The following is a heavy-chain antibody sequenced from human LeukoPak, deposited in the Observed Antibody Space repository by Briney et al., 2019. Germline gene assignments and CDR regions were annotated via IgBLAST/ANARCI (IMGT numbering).Heavy chain of an antibody. CDR1: GGSISSYY. CDR3: ARRPPAVGALDY. Sequence: SETLSLTCTVSGGSISSYYWSWIRQPPGKGLEWIGYIYYSGSTNYNPSLKSRVTISVDTTKNQFSLKLSSVTAADTAVYYCARRPPAVGALDYWGQGTLVTVSS. J-gene: IGHJ4*02. D-gene: IGHD1-26*01. CDR2: IYYSGST. V-gene: IGHV4-59*01.